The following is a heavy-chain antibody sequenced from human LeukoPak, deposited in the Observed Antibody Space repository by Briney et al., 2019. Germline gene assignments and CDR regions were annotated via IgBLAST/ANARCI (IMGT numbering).Heavy chain of an antibody. CDR2: FDPEDGET. V-gene: IGHV1-24*01. D-gene: IGHD3-10*01. CDR3: ATDGEGVTMVRGADAFDI. J-gene: IGHJ3*02. CDR1: GYTLTELS. Sequence: GASGKVSCKVSGYTLTELSMHWVRQAPGKGLEWMGGFDPEDGETIYAQKFQGRVTMTEDPSTDTAYMELSSLRSEDTAVYYCATDGEGVTMVRGADAFDIWGQGTMVTVSS.